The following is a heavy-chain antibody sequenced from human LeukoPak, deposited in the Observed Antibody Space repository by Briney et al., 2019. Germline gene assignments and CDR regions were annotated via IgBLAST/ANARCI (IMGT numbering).Heavy chain of an antibody. J-gene: IGHJ4*02. D-gene: IGHD3-10*01. CDR1: GFTFSSYS. CDR3: ARDGPYYFGSGSGRKVFDY. CDR2: IEQDGSEN. Sequence: PGGSLRLSCAASGFTFSSYSMNWVRQAPGKGLEWVANIEQDGSENYCVDSVKGRFTISRDNAKNSLYLQMNSLRVEDTAVYYCARDGPYYFGSGSGRKVFDYWGQGTLVTVSS. V-gene: IGHV3-7*01.